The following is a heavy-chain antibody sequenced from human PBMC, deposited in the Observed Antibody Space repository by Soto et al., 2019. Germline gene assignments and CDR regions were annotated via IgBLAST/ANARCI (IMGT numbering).Heavy chain of an antibody. Sequence: VQLVESGGGLVKPGGSLRLSCAASGFTFSSYAISWVRQAPGQGLEWMGGIIPIFGTANYAQKFQGRVTITADESTSTAYMELSSLRSEDTAVYYCARTTYYYDSSGYYLSDYYYYGMDVWGQGTTVTVSS. CDR2: IIPIFGTA. CDR1: GFTFSSYA. J-gene: IGHJ6*02. CDR3: ARTTYYYDSSGYYLSDYYYYGMDV. D-gene: IGHD3-22*01. V-gene: IGHV1-69*01.